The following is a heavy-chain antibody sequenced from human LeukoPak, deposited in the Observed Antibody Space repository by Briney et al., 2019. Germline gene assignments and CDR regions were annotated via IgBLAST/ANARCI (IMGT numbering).Heavy chain of an antibody. Sequence: SETLSLTCTVSGYSISSGYYWGWIRQPPGKGLEWIGSIYHSGSTYYNPSLKSRVTISVDTSKNQFSLKLSSVTAADTAVYYCAREGGVTMGPYYFDYRGQGTLVTVSS. CDR3: AREGGVTMGPYYFDY. CDR2: IYHSGST. D-gene: IGHD3-10*01. V-gene: IGHV4-38-2*02. J-gene: IGHJ4*02. CDR1: GYSISSGYY.